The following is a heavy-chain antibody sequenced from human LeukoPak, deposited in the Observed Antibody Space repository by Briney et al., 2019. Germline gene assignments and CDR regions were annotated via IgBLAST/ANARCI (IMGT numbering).Heavy chain of an antibody. V-gene: IGHV5-51*01. D-gene: IGHD4-17*01. J-gene: IGHJ4*02. CDR3: ARSASTVTTFDY. Sequence: GESLKISCKGSGYSFTSYWIAWVRQMPGKGLEWMGIIYPGDSDTRYSPSSQGQVTISADKSITTAYLQWSSLKASDTAMYYCARSASTVTTFDYWGQGTLVTVSS. CDR1: GYSFTSYW. CDR2: IYPGDSDT.